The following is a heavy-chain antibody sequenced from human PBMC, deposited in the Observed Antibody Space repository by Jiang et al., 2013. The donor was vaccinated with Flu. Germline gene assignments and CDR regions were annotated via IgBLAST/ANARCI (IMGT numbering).Heavy chain of an antibody. Sequence: GLVKPSETLSLTCTVSGYSISSGYYWGWIRQPPGKGLEWIGSIYHSGSTYYNPSLRSRVTISVDTSKNQFSLKLRSVTAADTAVYYCATVVTMVRGVIKGALDYWGQGTLVTVSS. CDR1: GYSISSGYY. CDR2: IYHSGST. CDR3: ATVVTMVRGVIKGALDY. J-gene: IGHJ4*02. V-gene: IGHV4-38-2*02. D-gene: IGHD3-10*01.